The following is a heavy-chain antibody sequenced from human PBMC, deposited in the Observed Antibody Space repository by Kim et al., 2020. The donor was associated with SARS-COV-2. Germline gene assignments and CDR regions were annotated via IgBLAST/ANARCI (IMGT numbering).Heavy chain of an antibody. D-gene: IGHD6-13*01. CDR2: ISYDGSNK. Sequence: GGSLRLSCAASGFTFSSYGMHWVRQAPGKGLEWVAVISYDGSNKYYADSVKGRFTISRDNSKNTLYLQMNSLRAEDTAVYYCARDEAAAVPFIAPSGQGTLVTVPS. CDR1: GFTFSSYG. CDR3: ARDEAAAVPFIAP. J-gene: IGHJ5*02. V-gene: IGHV3-33*01.